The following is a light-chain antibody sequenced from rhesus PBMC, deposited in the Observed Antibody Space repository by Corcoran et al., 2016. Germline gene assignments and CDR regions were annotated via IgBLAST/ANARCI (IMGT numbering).Light chain of an antibody. Sequence: DIQMTQSPSSLSASVGDRVTITCRASQGISTYLNWYQQKPGKAPKRLIYALSTLESGVPTRFSCSGSVTDFTLTIRSLQPEDFATYYCLQYNSDPPTFGQGTKVEIK. CDR3: LQYNSDPPT. CDR2: ALS. CDR1: QGISTY. J-gene: IGKJ1*01. V-gene: IGKV1-43*02.